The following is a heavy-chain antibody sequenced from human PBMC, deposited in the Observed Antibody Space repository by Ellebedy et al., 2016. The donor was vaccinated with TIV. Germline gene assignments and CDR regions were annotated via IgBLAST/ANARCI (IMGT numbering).Heavy chain of an antibody. CDR1: GFTFSSYA. Sequence: GESLKISCAASGFTFSSYAMSWVRQAPGKGLEWVATIKEDGSETFSVDSVKGRFTISRDNAKNSLYLQMNSLRAEDTAVYYCATFGNGWPSEWGQGTLVTVSS. D-gene: IGHD6-19*01. CDR3: ATFGNGWPSE. V-gene: IGHV3-7*01. CDR2: IKEDGSET. J-gene: IGHJ4*02.